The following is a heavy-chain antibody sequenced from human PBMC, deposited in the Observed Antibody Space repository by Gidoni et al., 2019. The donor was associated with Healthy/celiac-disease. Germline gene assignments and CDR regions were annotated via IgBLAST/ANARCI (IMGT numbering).Heavy chain of an antibody. CDR2: IIGSGAST. V-gene: IGHV3-23*01. D-gene: IGHD3-10*01. Sequence: EVQLLESGGGLVQPGGSLRLSCAASGFTLSSSAMSWVRQAPGKGLEWVSAIIGSGASTYYADSVKGRFTISRDNSKNTLYLQMNSMRSEDTAVYYCAKVGPSPGKNVSGSSYWGQGTLVTVSS. CDR1: GFTLSSSA. CDR3: AKVGPSPGKNVSGSSY. J-gene: IGHJ4*02.